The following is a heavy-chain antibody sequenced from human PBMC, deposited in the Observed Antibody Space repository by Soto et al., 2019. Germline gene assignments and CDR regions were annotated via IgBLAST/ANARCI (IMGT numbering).Heavy chain of an antibody. Sequence: SETLSLTCTVSGGSISTYYWSWIRQPPGKGLEWIGYIYYSGSTIYNPSLKSRVTISLDTSKNQFSLKLSSVTAADTAGYYCARDRLANWFDPWGQGTLVTVSS. CDR2: IYYSGST. V-gene: IGHV4-59*01. J-gene: IGHJ5*02. CDR1: GGSISTYY. D-gene: IGHD3-9*01. CDR3: ARDRLANWFDP.